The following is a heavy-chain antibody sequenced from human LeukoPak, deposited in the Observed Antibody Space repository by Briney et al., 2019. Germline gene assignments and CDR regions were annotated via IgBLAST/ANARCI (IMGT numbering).Heavy chain of an antibody. D-gene: IGHD5-12*01. CDR1: GFTFSDYY. Sequence: PGGSLRLSCAASGFTFSDYYMSWIRQAPGKGLEWVSYISSSGSTIYYADSVKGRFTISRDNAKNSLYLQMNSLRAEDTAVYYCARVSSSQTPLTSVRYSGYDLYGMDVWGQGTTVTVSS. CDR3: ARVSSSQTPLTSVRYSGYDLYGMDV. CDR2: ISSSGSTI. V-gene: IGHV3-11*01. J-gene: IGHJ6*02.